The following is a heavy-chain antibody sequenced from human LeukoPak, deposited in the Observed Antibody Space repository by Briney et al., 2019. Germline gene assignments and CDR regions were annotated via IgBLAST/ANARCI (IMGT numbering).Heavy chain of an antibody. D-gene: IGHD6-19*01. CDR3: ARMTSSGWYAAGYYFDY. J-gene: IGHJ4*02. CDR1: GASISSGSNY. CDR2: IYSSGST. V-gene: IGHV4-39*07. Sequence: SSETLSLTCSVSGASISSGSNYWGWIRQPPGKTLEWIGSIYSSGSTYYNPSLKSRVIIIIDTPKNHFSLTLSSVTAADTAVYYCARMTSSGWYAAGYYFDYWGQGTLVTVSS.